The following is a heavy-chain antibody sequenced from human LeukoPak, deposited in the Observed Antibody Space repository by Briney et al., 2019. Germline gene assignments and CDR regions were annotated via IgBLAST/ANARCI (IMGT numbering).Heavy chain of an antibody. CDR2: INHSGST. Sequence: SETLSLTCAVYGGSFSGYYWSWIRQPPGKGLEWIGEINHSGSTNYNPSLKSRVTISVDTSKNQFSLKLSSVTAADTAVYYCARGIVVPAEGPWGQGTLVTVSS. CDR3: ARGIVVPAEGP. V-gene: IGHV4-34*01. J-gene: IGHJ5*02. D-gene: IGHD2-2*01. CDR1: GGSFSGYY.